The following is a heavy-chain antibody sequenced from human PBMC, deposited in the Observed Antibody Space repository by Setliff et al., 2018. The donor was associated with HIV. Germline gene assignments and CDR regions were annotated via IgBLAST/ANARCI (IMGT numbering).Heavy chain of an antibody. CDR3: ARDDSNDFYSYALDI. CDR2: THPSGGSP. V-gene: IGHV1-46*01. CDR1: GYSFTRYY. J-gene: IGHJ3*02. Sequence: ASVKVSCKASGYSFTRYYMHWVRQAPGQGLEWMGITHPSGGSPNYAQKFQGRVTMTRDMSTSTVYMELSSLRSEDTAVYYCARDDSNDFYSYALDIWGQGTMVTVSS. D-gene: IGHD3-22*01.